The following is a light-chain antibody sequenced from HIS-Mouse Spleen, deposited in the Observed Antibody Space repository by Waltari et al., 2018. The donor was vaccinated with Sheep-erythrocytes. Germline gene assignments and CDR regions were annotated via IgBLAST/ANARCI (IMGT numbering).Light chain of an antibody. J-gene: IGLJ1*01. CDR3: QSYDSSLSGYV. CDR1: SSNIGAGYD. Sequence: QSVLTQPPSVSGAPGQRVTIPCTGSSSNIGAGYDVHWYQQLPGTAPKPPIYVTSNRPSGVPDRFSGSKSGTSASLAITGLQAEDEADYYCQSYDSSLSGYVFGTGTKVTVL. CDR2: VTS. V-gene: IGLV1-40*01.